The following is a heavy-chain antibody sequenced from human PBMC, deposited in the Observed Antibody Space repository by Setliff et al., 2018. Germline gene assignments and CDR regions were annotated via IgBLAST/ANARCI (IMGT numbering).Heavy chain of an antibody. CDR1: GYTFTSYD. D-gene: IGHD3-10*01. CDR2: MNPNSGNT. Sequence: ASVKVSCKASGYTFTSYDINWVRQATGQGLEWMGWMNPNSGNTGYAQKFQGRVTMTRNTSISTAYMELSSLRSEDTAVYYCARDPGWFGELLGYFDYWGQGTLVTVSS. CDR3: ARDPGWFGELLGYFDY. J-gene: IGHJ4*02. V-gene: IGHV1-8*02.